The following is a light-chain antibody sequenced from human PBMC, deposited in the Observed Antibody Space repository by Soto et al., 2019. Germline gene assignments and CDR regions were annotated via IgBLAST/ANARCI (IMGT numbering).Light chain of an antibody. CDR1: QSISSW. CDR3: QQYNSYWT. Sequence: DIQMTQSPSTLYASVGDRVTITCRASQSISSWLAWYQQKPGKSPKLLIYKASSLESGVPSRFSGSGSGTEFTLTISGLQPDDFATYYCQQYNSYWTFGQGTKVEIK. J-gene: IGKJ1*01. V-gene: IGKV1-5*03. CDR2: KAS.